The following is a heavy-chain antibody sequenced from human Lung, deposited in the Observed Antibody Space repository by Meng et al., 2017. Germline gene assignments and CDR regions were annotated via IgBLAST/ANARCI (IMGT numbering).Heavy chain of an antibody. J-gene: IGHJ4*02. CDR1: GTSSSATY. Sequence: HVRLHHCGDGLFTPQETLALTCFVFGTSSSATYWRGIRQTLMKGLGWIGEINHSGSTNYNPSPESRATISLDTSQNNLSLQLSSVTAADSAVYYCVRGPTTMAHDFDYWGQGTLVTVSS. V-gene: IGHV4-34*05. CDR3: VRGPTTMAHDFDY. CDR2: INHSGST. D-gene: IGHD4-11*01.